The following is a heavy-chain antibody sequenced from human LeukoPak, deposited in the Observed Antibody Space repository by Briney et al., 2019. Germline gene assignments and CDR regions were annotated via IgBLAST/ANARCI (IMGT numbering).Heavy chain of an antibody. Sequence: GGSLRLSCVASGFIFSEYWMSWVRQAPAKGPEWGDNKKVDGIEKYYADSVKGRFTISRDNAKNSLYRQMNSLRAEDTAVYYCARDNAGSGWVYWGQGTLVSVSS. J-gene: IGHJ4*02. D-gene: IGHD6-19*01. V-gene: IGHV3-7*04. CDR2: KKVDGIEK. CDR3: ARDNAGSGWVY. CDR1: GFIFSEYW.